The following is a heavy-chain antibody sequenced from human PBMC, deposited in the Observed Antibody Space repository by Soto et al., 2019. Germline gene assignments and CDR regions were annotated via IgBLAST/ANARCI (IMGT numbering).Heavy chain of an antibody. CDR3: AREGKVVVAAPNYYYFDS. Sequence: SETLSLTCTVSGGSISSGDYYWSWIRQPPGKGLEWIGYIYYSGSTYYNPSLKRRVTISVDTSKNQFSLKLSSVTAADTAVYYCAREGKVVVAAPNYYYFDSWGQGTLVTVSS. D-gene: IGHD2-15*01. CDR1: GGSISSGDYY. CDR2: IYYSGST. J-gene: IGHJ4*02. V-gene: IGHV4-30-4*01.